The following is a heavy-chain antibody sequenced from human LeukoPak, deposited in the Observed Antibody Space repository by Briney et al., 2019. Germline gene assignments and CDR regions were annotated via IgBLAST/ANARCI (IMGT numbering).Heavy chain of an antibody. CDR3: ARERRAVAGTDFDY. Sequence: GGSLRLSCAASGFTFSSYEMNWVRQAPGKVLEWVSYISSSGSTIYYADSVKGRFAISRDNAKNSLYLQMNSLRAEDTAVYYCARERRAVAGTDFDYWGQGTLVTVSS. CDR1: GFTFSSYE. J-gene: IGHJ4*02. V-gene: IGHV3-48*03. CDR2: ISSSGSTI. D-gene: IGHD6-19*01.